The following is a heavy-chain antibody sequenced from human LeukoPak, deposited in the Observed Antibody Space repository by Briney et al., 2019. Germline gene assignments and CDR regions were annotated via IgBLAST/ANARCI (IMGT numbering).Heavy chain of an antibody. V-gene: IGHV3-48*03. D-gene: IGHD6-6*01. Sequence: PGGSLRLSCAASGFTFSSYEMNWVRQAPGRGLEWVSYISGSGVTMYYADSVKGRFTISRDDAKNSLYLQMNSLRAEDTAVYYCPSADGYSRSCGFEYWGQGTLVRVLS. CDR2: ISGSGVTM. J-gene: IGHJ4*02. CDR1: GFTFSSYE. CDR3: PSADGYSRSCGFEY.